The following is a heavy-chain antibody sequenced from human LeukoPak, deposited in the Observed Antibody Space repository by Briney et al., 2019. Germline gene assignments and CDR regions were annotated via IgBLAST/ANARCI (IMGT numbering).Heavy chain of an antibody. J-gene: IGHJ5*02. CDR2: INHSGST. CDR3: ARKGGFWQLPPLNWFDP. Sequence: SEILSLTCTVSGGSISSSSYYWSWIRQPPGKGLEWIGEINHSGSTNYNPSLKSRVTISVDTSKNQFSLKLSSVTAADTAVYYCARKGGFWQLPPLNWFDPWGQGTLVTVSS. D-gene: IGHD2-15*01. V-gene: IGHV4-39*07. CDR1: GGSISSSSYY.